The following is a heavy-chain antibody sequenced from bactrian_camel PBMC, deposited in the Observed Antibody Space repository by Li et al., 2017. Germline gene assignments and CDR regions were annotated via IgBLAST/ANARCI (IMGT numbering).Heavy chain of an antibody. D-gene: IGHD2*01. J-gene: IGHJ4*01. CDR1: GYRFRSHC. CDR3: AAGGHCYDYRFVNY. CDR2: IGDDGAT. V-gene: IGHV3S55*01. Sequence: VQLVESGGASVQAGGTLRLACVASGYRFRSHCIGWFRQGPGKEREGVAGIGDDGATSYLDSVKGRFTISRDNDQNTLSLQMIELKPEDTAMYYCAAGGHCYDYRFVNYWGQGTQVTVS.